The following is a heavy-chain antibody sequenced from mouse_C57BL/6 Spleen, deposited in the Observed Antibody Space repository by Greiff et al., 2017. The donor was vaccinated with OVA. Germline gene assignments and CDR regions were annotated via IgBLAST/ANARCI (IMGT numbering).Heavy chain of an antibody. CDR2: IYPGDGDT. J-gene: IGHJ4*01. CDR1: GYAFSSSW. CDR3: ARTYDYDNYYAMDD. V-gene: IGHV1-82*01. Sequence: VKLQESGPELVKPGASVKISCKASGYAFSSSWMNWVKQRPGKGLEWIGRIYPGDGDTNYNGKFKGKATLTADKSSSTAYMQLSSLTSEDSAVYFCARTYDYDNYYAMDDWGKGTSVTVSS. D-gene: IGHD2-4*01.